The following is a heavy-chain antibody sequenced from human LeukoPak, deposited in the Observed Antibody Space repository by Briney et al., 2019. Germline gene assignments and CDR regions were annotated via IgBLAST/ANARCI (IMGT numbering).Heavy chain of an antibody. CDR2: VNTDGSAI. CDR3: ARDQSPSRLYYYMDV. CDR1: GFTISSYW. V-gene: IGHV3-74*01. D-gene: IGHD6-25*01. J-gene: IGHJ6*03. Sequence: GGSLRLSCAASGFTISSYWMHWVRQAPGKGLAWVLRVNTDGSAITYADSVKGRFTISRDNAKNTLYLQMSSLRAEDTAVYYCARDQSPSRLYYYMDVWGKGTTVTVSS.